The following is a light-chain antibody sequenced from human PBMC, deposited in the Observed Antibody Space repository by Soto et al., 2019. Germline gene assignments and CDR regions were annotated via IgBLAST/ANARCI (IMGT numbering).Light chain of an antibody. CDR2: GAS. J-gene: IGKJ1*01. V-gene: IGKV3-20*01. CDR1: QSIGNNY. CDR3: QQYAGSPRT. Sequence: EIVLTQSPGTLSLSPRERATLSCRASQSIGNNYLAWYQHKPGQAPRLLIYGASNRAPGIPDRFSGSGSGTDFTLTSRRLEPDDFAIYYCQQYAGSPRTFGQGTQVEVK.